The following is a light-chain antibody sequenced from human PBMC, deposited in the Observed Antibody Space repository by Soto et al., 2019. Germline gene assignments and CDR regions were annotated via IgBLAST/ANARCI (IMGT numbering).Light chain of an antibody. Sequence: DIQMTQSPSTLSASVGDRVTITCRASESVSRWLAWYQQKPGRTPKLLIYQASTLETGVPSRFSGSGSGTEFTLTISSLQPDDFATYAYSQAFGQGTKVEIK. CDR3: SQA. CDR1: ESVSRW. J-gene: IGKJ1*01. CDR2: QAS. V-gene: IGKV1-5*03.